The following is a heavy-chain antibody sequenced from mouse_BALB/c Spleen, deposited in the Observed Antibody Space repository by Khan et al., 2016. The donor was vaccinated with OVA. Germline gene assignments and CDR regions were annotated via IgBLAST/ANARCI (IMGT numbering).Heavy chain of an antibody. CDR3: AKGLWSYYFALDY. CDR1: GFSLSDYG. CDR2: IWGGGST. Sequence: QVQLKQSGPGLVAPSQSLSITCTVSGFSLSDYGVSWIRQPPGKGLEWLGVIWGGGSTYYNSALKSRLSINKDNSKSQVFLKMNSLQTDDTAIYYCAKGLWSYYFALDYGGQGTSVTVSS. J-gene: IGHJ4*01. V-gene: IGHV2-6-5*01. D-gene: IGHD1-1*02.